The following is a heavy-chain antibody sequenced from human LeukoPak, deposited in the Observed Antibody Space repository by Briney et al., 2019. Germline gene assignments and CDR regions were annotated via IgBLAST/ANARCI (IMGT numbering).Heavy chain of an antibody. CDR3: ARGAAGYSYG. D-gene: IGHD5-18*01. CDR1: GGSISSYY. CDR2: IYYSGST. V-gene: IGHV4-59*01. Sequence: SETLSLTCTVSGGSISSYYWSWIRQPPGKGLEWIGYIYYSGSTNYNPSLKSRVTISVDTSKNQFSLRLSSVTAADTAVYYCARGAAGYSYGWGQGTLVTVSS. J-gene: IGHJ4*02.